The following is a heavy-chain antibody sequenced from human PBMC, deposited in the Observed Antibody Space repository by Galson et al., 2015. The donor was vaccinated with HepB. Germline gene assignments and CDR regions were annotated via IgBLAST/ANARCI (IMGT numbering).Heavy chain of an antibody. J-gene: IGHJ4*02. D-gene: IGHD3-3*01. CDR1: GFTFSSYA. Sequence: SLRLSCAASGFTFSSYAMSWVRQAPGKGLEWVSAISGSGGSTYYADSVKGRFTISRDNSKNTLYLQMNSLRAEDTAVYYCAKGSYYDFWSGYYNFDYWGQGTLVTVSS. V-gene: IGHV3-23*01. CDR3: AKGSYYDFWSGYYNFDY. CDR2: ISGSGGST.